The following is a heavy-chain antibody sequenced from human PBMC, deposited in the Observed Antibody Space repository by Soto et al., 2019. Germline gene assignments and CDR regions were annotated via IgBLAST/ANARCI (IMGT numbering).Heavy chain of an antibody. J-gene: IGHJ4*02. D-gene: IGHD6-19*01. CDR3: ERDLGGWPDY. Sequence: QVQLVQSGAEVKKPGASVKVSCKTSGYTFTSYAMHWVRQAPGQRLEWMGWINAGNGNTKYSQKFRGRVTITIDTSASTAYMELSSLRSEDTDIYYCERDLGGWPDYWGQGTLVTVSS. CDR2: INAGNGNT. CDR1: GYTFTSYA. V-gene: IGHV1-3*01.